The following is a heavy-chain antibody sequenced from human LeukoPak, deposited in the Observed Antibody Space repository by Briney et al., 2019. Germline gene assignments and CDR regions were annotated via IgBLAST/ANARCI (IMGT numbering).Heavy chain of an antibody. J-gene: IGHJ6*02. CDR1: GGSISSYY. D-gene: IGHD6-13*01. CDR3: ARDQRQLPGGYYYGMDV. Sequence: SETLSLTCTVSGGSISSYYWSWIRQPPGKGLEWIGYIYYSGSTNYNPSLKSRVTISVDTSKNQFSLKLSSVTAADTAVYYCARDQRQLPGGYYYGMDVWGQGTTVTVSS. V-gene: IGHV4-59*12. CDR2: IYYSGST.